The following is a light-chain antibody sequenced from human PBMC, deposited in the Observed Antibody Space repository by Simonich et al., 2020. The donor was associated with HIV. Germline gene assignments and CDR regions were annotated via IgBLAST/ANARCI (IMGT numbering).Light chain of an antibody. Sequence: NFMLTQPHSVSESPGKTVTISCTRSSGNIASNYVQWYQQRPGSAPTTVIYEDNQRPSGVPDRFSCSIDSSSNAASRTISGLKTEYEADYYCQSYDSSNRVFGGGTKLTVL. CDR2: EDN. J-gene: IGLJ3*02. V-gene: IGLV6-57*03. CDR3: QSYDSSNRV. CDR1: SGNIASNY.